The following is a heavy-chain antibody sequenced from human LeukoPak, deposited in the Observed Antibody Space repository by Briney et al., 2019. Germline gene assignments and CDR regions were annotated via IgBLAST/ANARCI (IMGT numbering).Heavy chain of an antibody. Sequence: GGSLRLSCAVTGFTFRTYWMHWVRQVPGEGLVWVSRINEDGSITNYADSVKGRFSISRDNAKNTLYLQMNSLRAEDTAVYYCGRDLGGRSGYWGQGTLVTVSS. V-gene: IGHV3-74*01. J-gene: IGHJ4*02. CDR1: GFTFRTYW. CDR3: GRDLGGRSGY. CDR2: INEDGSIT. D-gene: IGHD1-26*01.